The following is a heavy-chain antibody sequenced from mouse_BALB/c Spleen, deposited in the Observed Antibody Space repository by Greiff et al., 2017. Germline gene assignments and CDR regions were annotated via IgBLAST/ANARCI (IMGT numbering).Heavy chain of an antibody. CDR1: GYTFTSYW. V-gene: IGHV1-5*01. D-gene: IGHD1-2*01. Sequence: VQLQQSGTVLARPGASVKMSCKASGYTFTSYWMHWVKQRPGQGLEWIGAIYPGNSDTSYNQKFKGKAKLTAVTSTSTAYMELSSLTNEDSAVYYCTPLRWFAYWGQGTLVTVSA. CDR3: TPLRWFAY. CDR2: IYPGNSDT. J-gene: IGHJ3*01.